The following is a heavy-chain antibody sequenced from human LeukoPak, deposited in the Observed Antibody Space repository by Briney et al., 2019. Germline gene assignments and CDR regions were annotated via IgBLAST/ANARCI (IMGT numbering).Heavy chain of an antibody. V-gene: IGHV3-7*01. Sequence: GSLRLSCAASGFTFSSYWMSWVRQAPGKGLEWVANIKQDGSEKYYVDSVKGRFTISRDNAKNSLYLQMNSLRAEDTAVYYCAREPGPYGSGSYYYDYWGQGTLVTVSS. CDR2: IKQDGSEK. D-gene: IGHD3-10*01. CDR1: GFTFSSYW. J-gene: IGHJ4*02. CDR3: AREPGPYGSGSYYYDY.